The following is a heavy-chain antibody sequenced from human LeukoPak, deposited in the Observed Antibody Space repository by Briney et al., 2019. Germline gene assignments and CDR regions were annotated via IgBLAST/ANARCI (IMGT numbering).Heavy chain of an antibody. CDR1: GYTFTSYG. CDR3: ARYPSDSSGYYFITGYFYY. Sequence: ASVMVSCKASGYTFTSYGISWVRQAPGQGLEWMGWISAYNGNTNYAQKLQGRVTMTTDTSTSTAYMELRSLRSDDTAVYYCARYPSDSSGYYFITGYFYYWGQETLFTVSS. D-gene: IGHD3-22*01. CDR2: ISAYNGNT. V-gene: IGHV1-18*01. J-gene: IGHJ4*02.